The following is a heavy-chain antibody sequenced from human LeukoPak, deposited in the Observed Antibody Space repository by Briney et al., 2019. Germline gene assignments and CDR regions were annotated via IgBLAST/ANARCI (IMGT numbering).Heavy chain of an antibody. CDR1: GGSISPYY. V-gene: IGHV4-59*08. J-gene: IGHJ3*02. D-gene: IGHD2-21*02. CDR3: ARSRVTAMAGDAFDI. CDR2: IQYSGST. Sequence: SEPLSLTCTVSGGSISPYYWSWIRQPPGKGLEWIGYIQYSGSTSYNPSLKSRVTISVDTSKNQFSLKLSSVTAADSAVYYCARSRVTAMAGDAFDIWGQGTMVTVSS.